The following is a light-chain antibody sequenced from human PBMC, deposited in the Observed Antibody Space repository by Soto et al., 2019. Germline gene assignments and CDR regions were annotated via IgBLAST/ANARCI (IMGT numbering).Light chain of an antibody. CDR1: QSVLYSSNNKNY. J-gene: IGKJ1*01. CDR3: QQDYRPWT. Sequence: DIVMTQSPDSLAVSLGERATINCKSSQSVLYSSNNKNYLAWYQQKPGQPPKLIIYWASTRESGVPDRFSGGGSVTDFTLTHRIRQAEDGAVYYCQQDYRPWTFGQGTKVELK. V-gene: IGKV4-1*01. CDR2: WAS.